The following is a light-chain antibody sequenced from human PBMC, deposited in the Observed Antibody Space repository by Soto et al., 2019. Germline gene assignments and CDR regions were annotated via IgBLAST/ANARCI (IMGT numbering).Light chain of an antibody. Sequence: QSVLTQPAAVSGSPGQSITISCTGTISDIGLYNYVSWYQQHPGKAPKLVIYEVSNLPSGDSDRLSGSKSDNTASLNISGLPDEDEANYYCSSFNTTRTIVFGAWTKLTVL. CDR1: ISDIGLYNY. CDR2: EVS. V-gene: IGLV2-14*01. J-gene: IGLJ1*01. CDR3: SSFNTTRTIV.